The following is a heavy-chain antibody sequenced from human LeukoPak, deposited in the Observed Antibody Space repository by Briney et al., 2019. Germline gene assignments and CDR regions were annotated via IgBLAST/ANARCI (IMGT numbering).Heavy chain of an antibody. CDR1: GFTFSSYE. CDR3: AEGSSARNWFDP. Sequence: PGGSLRLSCAASGFTFSSYEMNWVRQAPGKGLEWVSYISSSGSTIYYADSVKGRFTISRDNAKNSLYLQMNSLRAEDTAVYYCAEGSSARNWFDPWGQGTLVTVSS. D-gene: IGHD6-6*01. V-gene: IGHV3-48*03. CDR2: ISSSGSTI. J-gene: IGHJ5*02.